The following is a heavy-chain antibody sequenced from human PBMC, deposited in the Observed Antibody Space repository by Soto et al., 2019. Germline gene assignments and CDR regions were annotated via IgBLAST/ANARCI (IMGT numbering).Heavy chain of an antibody. CDR1: GGSIRGGDYY. CDR2: IFYSGNS. Sequence: QVQLQESGPGLVKPSQTLSLTCTVSGGSIRGGDYYWSWIRQHPGKGLEWIGYIFYSGNSFYNPSLKSGVTISLDTSQNQFSLQMSSVTAADTAIYYCARLSSLYYNSDYGGYYFDYWGQGTLVSVSS. V-gene: IGHV4-31*03. D-gene: IGHD3-10*01. CDR3: ARLSSLYYNSDYGGYYFDY. J-gene: IGHJ4*02.